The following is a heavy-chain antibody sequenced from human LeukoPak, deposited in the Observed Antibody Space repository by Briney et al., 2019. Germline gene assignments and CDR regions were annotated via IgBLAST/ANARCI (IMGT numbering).Heavy chain of an antibody. CDR2: IYYSGST. Sequence: PSETLSLTCTVSGGSISSFYWSWIRQPPGKGLEWIGYIYYSGSTNYNPSLKSRVTISLHTSKNQFSLNLSSVTAADTAVYYCARVQIGYTYGLFDYWGQGALVTVSS. CDR1: GGSISSFY. CDR3: ARVQIGYTYGLFDY. V-gene: IGHV4-59*01. D-gene: IGHD5-18*01. J-gene: IGHJ4*02.